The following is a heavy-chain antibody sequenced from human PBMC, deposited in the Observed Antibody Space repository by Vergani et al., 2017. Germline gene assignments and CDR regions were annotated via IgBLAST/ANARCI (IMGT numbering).Heavy chain of an antibody. CDR3: AKDQGPSEAHDY. CDR1: GFTFSSYG. Sequence: VQLVESGGGVVQPGRSLRLSCAASGFTFSSYGMHWVRQAPGKGLEWVAVISGSGGSTYYADSVKGRFTISRDNSKNTLYLQMNSLRAEDTAVYYCAKDQGPSEAHDYWGQGTLVTVSS. V-gene: IGHV3-23*04. CDR2: ISGSGGST. J-gene: IGHJ4*02.